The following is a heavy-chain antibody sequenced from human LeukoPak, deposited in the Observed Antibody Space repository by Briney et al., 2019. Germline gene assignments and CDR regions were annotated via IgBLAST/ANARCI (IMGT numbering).Heavy chain of an antibody. J-gene: IGHJ4*02. Sequence: PGGSLRLSCAASEFTFSNYGMHWVRQAPGKGLEWVAFIRYDGSKKYYADSVKGRFSISRDNSKNTLYLQMKSLRTEDTAVYYCAKDGIQKYDSSYFDYWGQGTLVTVSS. D-gene: IGHD3-22*01. CDR2: IRYDGSKK. V-gene: IGHV3-30*02. CDR3: AKDGIQKYDSSYFDY. CDR1: EFTFSNYG.